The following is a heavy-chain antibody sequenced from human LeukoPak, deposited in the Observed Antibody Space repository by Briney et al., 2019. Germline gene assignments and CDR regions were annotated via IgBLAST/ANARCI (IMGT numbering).Heavy chain of an antibody. CDR3: ARLSRITIFGALDAFDI. D-gene: IGHD3-3*01. CDR1: GGSLSSYY. V-gene: IGHV4-59*01. Sequence: KPSETLSLTCTVSGGSLSSYYWSWIRQPPGKGLEWIGYIYYSGSTNYNPSLKSRVTISVVTSKNQFSLKLSSVTAADTAVYYCARLSRITIFGALDAFDIWGQGTMVTVSP. J-gene: IGHJ3*02. CDR2: IYYSGST.